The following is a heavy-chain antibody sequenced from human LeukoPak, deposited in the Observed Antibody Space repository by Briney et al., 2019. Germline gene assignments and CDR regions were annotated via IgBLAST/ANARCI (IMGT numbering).Heavy chain of an antibody. Sequence: GSLRLSCSASGFTFSNYAIHWVRQAPGKGLEYVSTISNNGGNTNYADSVKGRFTISRDNSKNTLYLQMSSLRAEDTAVYYCVKAAGSWYGYFDYWGQGTLVTVSS. V-gene: IGHV3-64D*06. J-gene: IGHJ4*02. D-gene: IGHD6-13*01. CDR3: VKAAGSWYGYFDY. CDR2: ISNNGGNT. CDR1: GFTFSNYA.